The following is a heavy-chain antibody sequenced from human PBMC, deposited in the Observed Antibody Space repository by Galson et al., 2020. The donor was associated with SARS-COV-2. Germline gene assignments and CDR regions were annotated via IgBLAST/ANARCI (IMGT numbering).Heavy chain of an antibody. Sequence: GGSLRLSCAASGFSFSNYGMHWVRQAPGKGLEGEAFIRNDGSTKYYADSVKGRVTISRDNSKNTLYLHMNSLGAEDTAVYYCAKDYYDSSGFEYWGQGTLVTVSS. V-gene: IGHV3-30*02. CDR3: AKDYYDSSGFEY. CDR2: IRNDGSTK. D-gene: IGHD3-22*01. CDR1: GFSFSNYG. J-gene: IGHJ4*02.